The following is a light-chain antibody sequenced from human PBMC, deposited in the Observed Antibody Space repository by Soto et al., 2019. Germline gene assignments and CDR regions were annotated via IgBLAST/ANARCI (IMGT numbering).Light chain of an antibody. Sequence: DVQMTQSPSSLSASVGDRVTITCQASQDIGNYLNWYQQKAGKAPKLLIYDASNLKTGVPSRFSGSGSGTDFTFTINSLQPEDIATYYCQHYDSLPFTFGQGTKLAIK. CDR3: QHYDSLPFT. J-gene: IGKJ2*01. CDR1: QDIGNY. V-gene: IGKV1-33*01. CDR2: DAS.